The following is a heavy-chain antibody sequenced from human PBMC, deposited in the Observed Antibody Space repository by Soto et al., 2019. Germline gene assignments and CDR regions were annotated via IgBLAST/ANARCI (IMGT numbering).Heavy chain of an antibody. CDR2: ISYDGNNT. V-gene: IGHV3-30*18. CDR3: GKGGMKTVMYYLDY. D-gene: IGHD3-16*01. CDR1: GFTFSSYG. J-gene: IGHJ4*02. Sequence: QVQLVESGGGVVQPGRSLRLSCAASGFTFSSYGMHWVRQAPGKGPDWVAVISYDGNNTYYADSVKGRFTISRDNSKNTLYLQMNSRRTADTAVYYCGKGGMKTVMYYLDYWGQGTLVTVSS.